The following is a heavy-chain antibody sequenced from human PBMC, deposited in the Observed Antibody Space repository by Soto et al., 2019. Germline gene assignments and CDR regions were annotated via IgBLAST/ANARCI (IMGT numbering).Heavy chain of an antibody. J-gene: IGHJ4*02. CDR1: GFTFSSYG. Sequence: QVQLVESGGGVVQPGRSLRLSCAASGFTFSSYGMHWVRQAPGKGLEWVAVISYDGSNKYYADSVKGRFTISRDNSKNTLYLQMNSLRAEDTAVYYCAKDLWFGENYLDYWGQGTLVTVSS. CDR3: AKDLWFGENYLDY. CDR2: ISYDGSNK. V-gene: IGHV3-30*18. D-gene: IGHD3-10*01.